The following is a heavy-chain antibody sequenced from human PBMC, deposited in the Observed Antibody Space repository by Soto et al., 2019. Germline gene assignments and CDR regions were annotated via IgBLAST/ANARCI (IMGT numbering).Heavy chain of an antibody. Sequence: KVSCKASGGTFSSYTISWVRQAPGQGLEWMGRIIPILGIANYAQKFQGRVTITADKSTSTAYMELSSLRSEDTAVYYFATEEVPAAIRMVAGNYWGQGTLVTVSS. CDR2: IIPILGIA. V-gene: IGHV1-69*02. CDR3: ATEEVPAAIRMVAGNY. CDR1: GGTFSSYT. J-gene: IGHJ4*02. D-gene: IGHD2-2*01.